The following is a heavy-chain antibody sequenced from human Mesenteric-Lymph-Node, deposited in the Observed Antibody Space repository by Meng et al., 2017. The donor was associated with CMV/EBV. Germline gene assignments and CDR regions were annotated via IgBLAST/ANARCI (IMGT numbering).Heavy chain of an antibody. Sequence: ASVKVSCKSSGYIFTSYGITWVRQAPGQGLEWMGWSSAYNGNTNYAQNLQGRVTLTTDTSTTTAYMELRSLRSDDTAVYYCAKVETAMVSNFDYWGQGTLVTVSS. V-gene: IGHV1-18*01. J-gene: IGHJ4*02. CDR2: SSAYNGNT. CDR1: GYIFTSYG. D-gene: IGHD5-18*01. CDR3: AKVETAMVSNFDY.